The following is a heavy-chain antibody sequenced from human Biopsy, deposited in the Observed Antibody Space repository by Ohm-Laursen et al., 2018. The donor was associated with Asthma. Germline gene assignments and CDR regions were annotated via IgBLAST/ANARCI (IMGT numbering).Heavy chain of an antibody. J-gene: IGHJ3*02. CDR2: INAGNGNT. V-gene: IGHV1-3*01. CDR3: ARGNHHLDYGGNSGAFDI. Sequence: ASVKVSCKASGYTFISYAIHWVRQAPGQRLEWMGWINAGNGNTKYSQKFQGRVTITRDTSASTAHMELSSLRSEDTAVYYCARGNHHLDYGGNSGAFDIWGQGTMVTVSS. D-gene: IGHD4-23*01. CDR1: GYTFISYA.